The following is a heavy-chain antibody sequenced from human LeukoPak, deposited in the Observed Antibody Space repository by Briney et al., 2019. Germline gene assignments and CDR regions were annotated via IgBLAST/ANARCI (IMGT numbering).Heavy chain of an antibody. D-gene: IGHD1-26*01. J-gene: IGHJ4*02. CDR1: GFTVSTSG. V-gene: IGHV3-33*01. CDR2: IWADGNNK. Sequence: GMSLRLSCAASGFTVSTSGIHWVRQAPGKGLEWVADIWADGNNKYYADSVEGRFTVSRDNSNNLVYLHMNNLRAEDTAVYYCARDSLVGSTTPVFDYWGQGTLVTVSS. CDR3: ARDSLVGSTTPVFDY.